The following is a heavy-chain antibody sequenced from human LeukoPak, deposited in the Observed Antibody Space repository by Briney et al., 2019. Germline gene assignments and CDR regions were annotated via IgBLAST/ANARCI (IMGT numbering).Heavy chain of an antibody. J-gene: IGHJ5*02. Sequence: SETLSLTCTVSGDSISSGTYYWNWIRQPAGKGLEWIGRIYTSGSTIYNPSLKSRVTISVDTSKNQVSLKLSSVTAADTAVYYCATSRFSGGLGRFDPWGQGTLVTVSS. CDR1: GDSISSGTYY. D-gene: IGHD3-10*01. CDR2: IYTSGST. CDR3: ATSRFSGGLGRFDP. V-gene: IGHV4-61*02.